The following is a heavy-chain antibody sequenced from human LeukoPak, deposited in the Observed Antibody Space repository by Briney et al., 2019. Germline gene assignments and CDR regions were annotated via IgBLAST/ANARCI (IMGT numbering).Heavy chain of an antibody. D-gene: IGHD3-22*01. V-gene: IGHV1-69*05. J-gene: IGHJ4*02. CDR2: IIPIFGTA. CDR3: ATQTYYYDSSGYYSFDY. CDR1: GGTFSSYA. Sequence: SVKVSCKASGGTFSSYAISWVRQAPGQGLELMGGIIPIFGTANYAQKFQGRVTITTDESSSTAYMELSSLRSEDTAVYYCATQTYYYDSSGYYSFDYWGQGTLFTVSS.